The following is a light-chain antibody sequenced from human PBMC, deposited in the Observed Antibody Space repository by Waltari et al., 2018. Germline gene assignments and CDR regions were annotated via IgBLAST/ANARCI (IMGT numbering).Light chain of an antibody. Sequence: DIQMTQSPSSVSASIGDRVTITCRASQGISSVLAWYQQKPGKAPRLLIYAASTLQSGVPPRFSGSGSGTEFTRTINNLQPEDFATYFCQQGDIFPYAFGGGTKVDIK. J-gene: IGKJ4*01. CDR1: QGISSV. CDR2: AAS. V-gene: IGKV1-12*01. CDR3: QQGDIFPYA.